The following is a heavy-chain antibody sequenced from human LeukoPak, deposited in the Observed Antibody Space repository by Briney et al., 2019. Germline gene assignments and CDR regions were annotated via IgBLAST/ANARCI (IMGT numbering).Heavy chain of an antibody. CDR1: GGSISSYY. CDR3: ARGGRITMITY. CDR2: IYYSGSTNSSGST. V-gene: IGHV4-59*01. D-gene: IGHD3-22*01. J-gene: IGHJ4*02. Sequence: SETLSLTCTVSGGSISSYYWNWIRQPPGKGLGWIGYIYYSGSTNSSGSTNYNPSLKSRATILVDTSKNQFSLKLTSVTAADTAVYYCARGGRITMITYWGQGTLVTVSS.